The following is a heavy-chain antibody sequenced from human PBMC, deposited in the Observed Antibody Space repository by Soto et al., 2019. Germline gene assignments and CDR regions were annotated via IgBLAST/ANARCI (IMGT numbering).Heavy chain of an antibody. CDR2: MSDSGSST. CDR3: AKARDDNYFYDAMDV. CDR1: GFTFSRYG. V-gene: IGHV3-23*01. J-gene: IGHJ6*02. Sequence: GGSPRLSCAASGFTFSRYGMSWVRQAPGMGLEWVSAMSDSGSSTFYADSVKGRFAISRDNSKNTLYLQMNSLRSEDTAIYYCAKARDDNYFYDAMDVWGQGTRVTVSS. D-gene: IGHD3-22*01.